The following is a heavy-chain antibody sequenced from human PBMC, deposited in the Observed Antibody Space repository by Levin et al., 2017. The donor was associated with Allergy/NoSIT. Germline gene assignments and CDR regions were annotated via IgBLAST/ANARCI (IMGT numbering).Heavy chain of an antibody. Sequence: SETLSLTCAVYGGSFSGYYWSWIRQPPGKGLEWIGEINHSGSTNYNPSLKSRVTISVDTSKNQFSLKLSSVTAADTAVYYCARQLSRRKMPFGVVIAPGRVGMDVWGQGTTVTVSS. J-gene: IGHJ6*02. V-gene: IGHV4-34*01. CDR1: GGSFSGYY. D-gene: IGHD3-3*01. CDR2: INHSGST. CDR3: ARQLSRRKMPFGVVIAPGRVGMDV.